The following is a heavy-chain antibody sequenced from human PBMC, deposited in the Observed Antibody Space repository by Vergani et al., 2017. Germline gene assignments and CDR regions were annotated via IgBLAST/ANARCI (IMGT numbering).Heavy chain of an antibody. CDR1: GFTFSSYA. J-gene: IGHJ6*03. CDR2: ISGSGGNT. D-gene: IGHD5-12*01. Sequence: EVQLLESGGNLIQPGGSLRLSCGASGFTFSSYAMTWVRLAPGKGLQWVSAISGSGGNTFYTDSVKGRFTISRDNSKDTLYLQMNSLRVEDTAIYYCARADSGMTIGSWHMDVWGKGTTVTVSS. V-gene: IGHV3-23*01. CDR3: ARADSGMTIGSWHMDV.